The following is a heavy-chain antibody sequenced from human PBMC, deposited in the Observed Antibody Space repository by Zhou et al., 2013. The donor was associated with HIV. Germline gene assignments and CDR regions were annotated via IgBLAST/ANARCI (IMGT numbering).Heavy chain of an antibody. CDR1: GGTFSSYG. D-gene: IGHD1-26*01. Sequence: QVQLVQSGAEVKKPGSSVKVSCKASGGTFSSYGISWVRQAPGQGLEWMGWMNPNSGDTGYAQNFQGRVTITRNTSISTAYMELSSLRSEDTAVYYCASFGATGFDYWGQGTLVTVSS. V-gene: IGHV1-8*03. J-gene: IGHJ4*02. CDR3: ASFGATGFDY. CDR2: MNPNSGDT.